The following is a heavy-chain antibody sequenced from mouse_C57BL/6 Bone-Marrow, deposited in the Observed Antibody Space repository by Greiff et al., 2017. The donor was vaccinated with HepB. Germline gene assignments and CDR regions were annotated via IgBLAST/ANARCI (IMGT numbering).Heavy chain of an antibody. CDR3: TTDYYGSSGAMDY. CDR2: IDPENGDT. Sequence: EVNVVESGAELVRPGASVKLSCTASGFNIKDDYMHWVKQRPEQGLEWIGWIDPENGDTEYASKFKGKATITADTSSNTAYLQLSSLTSEDTAVYYCTTDYYGSSGAMDYWGQGTSVTVSS. CDR1: GFNIKDDY. D-gene: IGHD1-1*01. V-gene: IGHV14-4*01. J-gene: IGHJ4*01.